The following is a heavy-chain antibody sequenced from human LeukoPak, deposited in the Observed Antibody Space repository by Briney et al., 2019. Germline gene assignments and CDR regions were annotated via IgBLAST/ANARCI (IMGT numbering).Heavy chain of an antibody. CDR1: GFTFSSYS. Sequence: GGSPRLSCAASGFTFSSYSMSWVRQAPGKGLEWVSSISSSSSYIYYADSVKGRFTISRDNAKNSLYLQMNSLRAEDTAVYYCARDLRLGVDYYYYGMDVWGQGTTVTVSS. J-gene: IGHJ6*02. CDR3: ARDLRLGVDYYYYGMDV. D-gene: IGHD2-15*01. V-gene: IGHV3-21*01. CDR2: ISSSSSYI.